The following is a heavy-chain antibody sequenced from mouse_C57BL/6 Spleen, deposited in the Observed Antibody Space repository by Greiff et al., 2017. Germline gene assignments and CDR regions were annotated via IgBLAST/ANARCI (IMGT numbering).Heavy chain of an antibody. Sequence: EVQLQQSGPGLAKPSQTLSLTCSVTGYSITSDYWNWIRKFPGNKLEYMGYIRYSGSTYYNPSLKSRISITRDTSKTQYYLQLNSVTTEDTATYYCARLTAQATGAMDYWGQGTSVTVSS. J-gene: IGHJ4*01. V-gene: IGHV3-8*01. D-gene: IGHD3-2*02. CDR1: GYSITSDY. CDR2: IRYSGST. CDR3: ARLTAQATGAMDY.